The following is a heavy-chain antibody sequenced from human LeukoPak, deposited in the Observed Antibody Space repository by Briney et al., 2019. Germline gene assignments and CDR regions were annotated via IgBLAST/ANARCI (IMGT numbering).Heavy chain of an antibody. CDR3: ASLGYCSSTSCYDPYYYYGMDV. Sequence: GGSLRLSCAASGFTFSSYWMHWVRQAPGKGLVWVSRINSDGSSTSYADSVKGRFTISRDNAKNTLYLQMNSLRAEDTAVYYCASLGYCSSTSCYDPYYYYGMDVWGQGTTVTVSS. D-gene: IGHD2-2*01. V-gene: IGHV3-74*01. CDR2: INSDGSST. CDR1: GFTFSSYW. J-gene: IGHJ6*02.